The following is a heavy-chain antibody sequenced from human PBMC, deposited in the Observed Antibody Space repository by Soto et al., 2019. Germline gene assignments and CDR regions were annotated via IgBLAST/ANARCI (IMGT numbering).Heavy chain of an antibody. CDR3: ARAADRLDFVWGRNDALDI. V-gene: IGHV1-18*01. J-gene: IGHJ3*02. Sequence: QVQLLQSGPEVKKPGASVKVSCRAFGYRFTEFGISWVRQAPGQGLEWVGWSRADNSHPNYAKSLQGRVNVTTDTSSNTAYREVTSLTSADTAVYYCARAADRLDFVWGRNDALDIWGQGTLVFVSS. D-gene: IGHD3-16*01. CDR1: GYRFTEFG. CDR2: SRADNSHP.